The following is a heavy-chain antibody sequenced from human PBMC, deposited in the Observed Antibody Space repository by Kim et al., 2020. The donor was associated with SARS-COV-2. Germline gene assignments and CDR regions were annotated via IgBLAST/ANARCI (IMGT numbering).Heavy chain of an antibody. Sequence: ASVKVSCKASGYTFTSYDINWVRQATGQGLEWMGWMNPNSGNTGYAQKFQGRVTMTRNTSISTAYMELSSLRSEDTAVYYCARRRSSSWTIYYYHYYMDVWGKGTTVTVSS. D-gene: IGHD6-13*01. CDR2: MNPNSGNT. CDR3: ARRRSSSWTIYYYHYYMDV. J-gene: IGHJ6*03. V-gene: IGHV1-8*01. CDR1: GYTFTSYD.